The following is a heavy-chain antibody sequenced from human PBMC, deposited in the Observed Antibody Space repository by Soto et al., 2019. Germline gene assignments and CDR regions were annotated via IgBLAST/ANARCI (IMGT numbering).Heavy chain of an antibody. D-gene: IGHD1-26*01. CDR2: TNPNSGNT. V-gene: IGHV1-8*01. J-gene: IGHJ4*02. Sequence: ASVKVSCKASGYTFTSYGINWVRQATGQGLEWMGWTNPNSGNTGYAQKFQGRVTMTRNTSISTAYMELSSLRSEDTAVYYCARYGYCERGSYHDYWGQGSLVTVSS. CDR3: ARYGYCERGSYHDY. CDR1: GYTFTSYG.